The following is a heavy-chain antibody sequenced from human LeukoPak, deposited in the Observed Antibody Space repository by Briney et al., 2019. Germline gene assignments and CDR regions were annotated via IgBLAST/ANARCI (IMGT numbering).Heavy chain of an antibody. J-gene: IGHJ4*02. CDR1: GFTFSSYS. D-gene: IGHD3-10*01. CDR2: ISSSSTI. Sequence: GGSLRLSCAASGFTFSSYSMNWVRQAPGKGLEWVSYISSSSTIYYADSVKGRFTISRDNAKNSLYLQMNSLRAEDTAVYYCAKNYYGSGSYYSHDYWGQGTLVTVSS. V-gene: IGHV3-48*01. CDR3: AKNYYGSGSYYSHDY.